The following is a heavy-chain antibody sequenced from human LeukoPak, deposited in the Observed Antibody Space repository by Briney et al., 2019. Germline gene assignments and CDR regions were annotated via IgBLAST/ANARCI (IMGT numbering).Heavy chain of an antibody. V-gene: IGHV3-48*01. J-gene: IGHJ4*02. D-gene: IGHD2-8*01. Sequence: GGSLRLSCAASGFTFSSYSMNWVRQAPGKGLEWVSYISSSSSTIYYAAPVKGRFTISRDNSKNTLYLQMNSLRAEDTAVYYCARAGHCTNGICYTADFDYWGQGTLVTVSS. CDR1: GFTFSSYS. CDR2: ISSSSSTI. CDR3: ARAGHCTNGICYTADFDY.